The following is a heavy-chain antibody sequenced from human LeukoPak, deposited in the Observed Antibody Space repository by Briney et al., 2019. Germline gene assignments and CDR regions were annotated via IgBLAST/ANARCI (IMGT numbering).Heavy chain of an antibody. D-gene: IGHD5-12*01. CDR2: INPNSGGT. CDR1: GYTFTGYY. Sequence: ASVKVSCKASGYTFTGYYMHWVRQAPGQGLEWMGWINPNSGGTNYAQKFQGWVTMTRDTSISTAYMELSRLRSDDTAVYYSARDGLRGYGGYDSDHHFDYWGQGTLVTVSS. CDR3: ARDGLRGYGGYDSDHHFDY. J-gene: IGHJ4*02. V-gene: IGHV1-2*04.